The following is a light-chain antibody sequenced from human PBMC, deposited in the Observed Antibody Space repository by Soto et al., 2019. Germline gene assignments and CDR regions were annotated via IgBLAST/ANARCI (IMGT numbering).Light chain of an antibody. Sequence: EIVLTQSPGTLSLSPGERVTLACGASQIVSDNFLAWYQQKPGQAPRLLIYGASSRANGIPDRFSGSGSGTDFTLTISRLEPGDFAVYFCQQYATSSITFGQGTRLDIK. J-gene: IGKJ5*01. CDR2: GAS. V-gene: IGKV3-20*01. CDR3: QQYATSSIT. CDR1: QIVSDNF.